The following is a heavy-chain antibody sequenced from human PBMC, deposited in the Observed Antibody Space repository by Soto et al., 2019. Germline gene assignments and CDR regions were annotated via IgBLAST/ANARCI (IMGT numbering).Heavy chain of an antibody. CDR1: GGSISSGGYY. CDR2: VYHTGRT. Sequence: SETLSLTCTVSGGSISSGGYYWSWIRQPPGKGLEWIGYVYHTGRTSYNPSLKSRVSISMDTSKNQFSLNLDSVTAADTAVYFCARDFAYFDSWGQGTLVTVSS. CDR3: ARDFAYFDS. V-gene: IGHV4-61*08. J-gene: IGHJ4*02. D-gene: IGHD3-3*01.